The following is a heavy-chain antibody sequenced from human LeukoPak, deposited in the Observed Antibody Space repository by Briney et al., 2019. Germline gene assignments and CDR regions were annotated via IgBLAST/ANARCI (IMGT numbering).Heavy chain of an antibody. J-gene: IGHJ4*02. D-gene: IGHD6-6*01. CDR1: GFTFSGYG. V-gene: IGHV3-33*01. CDR3: ARGPYSSSSPFDY. Sequence: GGSLRLSCAASGFTFSGYGMHWVRQAPGKGLEWVAVIWYDGSNKYYADSVKGRFTISRDNSKNTLYLQMNSLRAEDTAVYYCARGPYSSSSPFDYWGQGTLVTVSS. CDR2: IWYDGSNK.